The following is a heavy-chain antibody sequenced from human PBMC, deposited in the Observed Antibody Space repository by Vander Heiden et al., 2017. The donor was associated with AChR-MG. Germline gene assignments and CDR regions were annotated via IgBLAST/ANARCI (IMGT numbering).Heavy chain of an antibody. CDR3: ARLSYSSSLDWFFDL. V-gene: IGHV3-48*03. D-gene: IGHD6-6*01. CDR1: GFTFSSDE. CDR2: ISSTGSTT. Sequence: EVQLVESGGGLVQTGGSLRLSCEVSGFTFSSDELNWVRQAPGKGLEWVSYISSTGSTTHYADSVKGRFTISRDNAKNSLYLQMNSLRADDTAVYYCARLSYSSSLDWFFDLWGRGTLVTVSS. J-gene: IGHJ2*01.